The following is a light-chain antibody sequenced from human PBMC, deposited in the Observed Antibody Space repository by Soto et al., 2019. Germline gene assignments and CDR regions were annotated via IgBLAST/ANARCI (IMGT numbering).Light chain of an antibody. CDR3: QQYYSFTPT. V-gene: IGKV1-39*01. Sequence: DIKMTQSPSSLSASVGDRVTITCRASQNIKNYLSWYQQRPGKAPKLLIYAASSLQSGVPSRFSGSGSGTDFTLTISCLQSEDFATDYCQQYYSFTPTFGQGTKVDIK. CDR2: AAS. CDR1: QNIKNY. J-gene: IGKJ1*01.